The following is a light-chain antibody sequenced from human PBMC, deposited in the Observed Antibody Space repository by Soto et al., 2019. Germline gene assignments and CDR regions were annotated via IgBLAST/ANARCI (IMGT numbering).Light chain of an antibody. CDR2: GAT. J-gene: IGKJ2*01. Sequence: DIQLTQSPSAMSASIGDGVTITCRASQDINNYVGWFQQKPGKAPQRLIHGATSLQSGVPSRFSGSGSGTEFTLTIRSLQPEDSATYYCQQHHSYPYTFGQGTHLEI. CDR3: QQHHSYPYT. V-gene: IGKV1-17*03. CDR1: QDINNY.